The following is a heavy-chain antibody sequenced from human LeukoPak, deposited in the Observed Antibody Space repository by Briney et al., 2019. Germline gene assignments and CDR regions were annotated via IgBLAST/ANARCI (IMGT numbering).Heavy chain of an antibody. CDR1: GGSFSGYY. CDR2: INHSGST. J-gene: IGHJ4*02. V-gene: IGHV4-34*01. CDR3: ARGGDEDTAMVTLDY. D-gene: IGHD5-18*01. Sequence: PSETLSLTCAVYGGSFSGYYWSWIRQPPGKGLEWIGEINHSGSTNYNPSLKSRVTISMDTPKNQFSLRLGSVTAADTAVYYCARGGDEDTAMVTLDYWGQGTLVTVSS.